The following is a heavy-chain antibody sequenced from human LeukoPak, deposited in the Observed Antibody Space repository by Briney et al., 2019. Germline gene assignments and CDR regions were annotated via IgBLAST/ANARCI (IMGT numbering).Heavy chain of an antibody. CDR3: AKGGGYYDFWSGYYLDY. J-gene: IGHJ4*02. V-gene: IGHV3-23*01. CDR1: GFTFSSYA. Sequence: GGSLRLSCAASGFTFSSYAMSWVRQAPGKGLEWVSAISGSGGSTYYADSVKGRFTISRDNSKDTLYLQMNSLRAEDTAVYYCAKGGGYYDFWSGYYLDYWGQGTLVTVSS. D-gene: IGHD3-3*01. CDR2: ISGSGGST.